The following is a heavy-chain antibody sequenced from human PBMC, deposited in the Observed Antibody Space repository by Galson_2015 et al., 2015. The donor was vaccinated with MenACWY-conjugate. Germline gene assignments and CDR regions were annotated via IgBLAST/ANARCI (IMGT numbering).Heavy chain of an antibody. J-gene: IGHJ4*02. CDR1: GFIFNNYA. CDR2: ITDNGGRT. CDR3: ARLGGNYRTTSHFDY. D-gene: IGHD1-26*01. V-gene: IGHV3-23*01. Sequence: SLRLSCAASGFIFNNYAMNWVRQAPGKGLEWVSSITDNGGRTYYADSVKGRFTISRDNSKNTLYLQMNSLRAEDTAVYYCARLGGNYRTTSHFDYWGQGTLVTVSS.